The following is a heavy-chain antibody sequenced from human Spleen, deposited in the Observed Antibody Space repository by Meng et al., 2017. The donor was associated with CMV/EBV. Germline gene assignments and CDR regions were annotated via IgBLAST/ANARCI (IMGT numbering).Heavy chain of an antibody. D-gene: IGHD3-10*01. CDR3: VRLAGGVDY. CDR2: INCKSGDT. Sequence: KVSFKASGYTFTGYNIPWVRQAPGQGPEWLGRINCKSGDTNYAQKFQGRVTMTRDTSISTAYMELSSLRSDDTAVYYCVRLAGGVDYWGQGTLVTVSS. CDR1: GYTFTGYN. V-gene: IGHV1-2*06. J-gene: IGHJ4*02.